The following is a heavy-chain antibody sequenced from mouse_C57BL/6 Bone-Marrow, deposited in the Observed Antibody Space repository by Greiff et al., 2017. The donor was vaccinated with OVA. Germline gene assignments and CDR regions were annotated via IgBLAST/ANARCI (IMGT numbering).Heavy chain of an antibody. CDR1: GYAFSSSW. J-gene: IGHJ3*01. Sequence: VKLQESGPELVKPGASVKISCKASGYAFSSSWMNWVKQRPGKGLEWIGRIYPGDGDTNYNGKFKGKATLTADKSSSTAYMQLSSLTSEDSAVYFCARDSRGFAYWGQGTLVTVSA. CDR2: IYPGDGDT. CDR3: ARDSRGFAY. V-gene: IGHV1-82*01.